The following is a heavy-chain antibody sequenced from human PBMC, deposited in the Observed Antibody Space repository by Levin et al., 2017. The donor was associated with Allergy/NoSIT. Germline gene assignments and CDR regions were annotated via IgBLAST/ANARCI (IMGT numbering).Heavy chain of an antibody. Sequence: GESLKISCKASGYTFTSYAMHWVRQAPGQRLEWMGWINAGNGNTKYSQKFQGRVTITRDTSASTAYMELSSLRSEDTAVYYCARGPEPAFDYWGQGTLVTVSS. D-gene: IGHD1-14*01. V-gene: IGHV1-3*01. CDR1: GYTFTSYA. CDR2: INAGNGNT. J-gene: IGHJ4*02. CDR3: ARGPEPAFDY.